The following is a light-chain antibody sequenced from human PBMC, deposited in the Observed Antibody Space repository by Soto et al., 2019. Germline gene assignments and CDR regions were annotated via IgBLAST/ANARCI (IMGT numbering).Light chain of an antibody. Sequence: DIQMTQSPSTLSASVGDRVTITFRASQSISTWLAWYQQKPGKAPKLLIYKASSLEGGVPSRFSGSGSGTEFNITISSLQPDDFATYYCQQYNTYPLTFGGGTKVEIK. CDR2: KAS. CDR1: QSISTW. J-gene: IGKJ4*01. CDR3: QQYNTYPLT. V-gene: IGKV1-5*03.